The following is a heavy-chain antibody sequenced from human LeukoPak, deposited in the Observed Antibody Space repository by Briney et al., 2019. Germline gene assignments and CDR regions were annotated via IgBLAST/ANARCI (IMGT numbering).Heavy chain of an antibody. V-gene: IGHV3-53*01. CDR1: GLTVSSSQ. CDR2: IYSGGST. D-gene: IGHD3-10*01. J-gene: IGHJ4*02. Sequence: TGGSLRLSCAASGLTVSSSQMTWVRQAPGKGLEWVSIIYSGGSTYYADSVKGRFTISSDNSKNTLYLHINSLRVEDTAVYYCANLPRGDYWGQRTLVTVSS. CDR3: ANLPRGDY.